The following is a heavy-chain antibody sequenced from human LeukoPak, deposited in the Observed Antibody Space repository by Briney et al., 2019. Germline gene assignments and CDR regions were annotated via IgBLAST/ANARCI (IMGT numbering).Heavy chain of an antibody. CDR1: GGSISSYY. D-gene: IGHD3-22*01. V-gene: IGHV4-59*01. J-gene: IGHJ4*02. CDR3: ARDTRSYDTSGYYYFDY. Sequence: SETLSLTCTVSGGSISSYYWSWIRQPPGKGLEWIGYIYYSGSTNYNPSLKSRVTISVDTSRNQFSLKLSSVTAADAAVYYCARDTRSYDTSGYYYFDYWGQGALVTVSS. CDR2: IYYSGST.